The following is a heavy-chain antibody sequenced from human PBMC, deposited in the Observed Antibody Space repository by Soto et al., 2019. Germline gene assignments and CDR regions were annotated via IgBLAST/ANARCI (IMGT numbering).Heavy chain of an antibody. Sequence: GGSLRLSCAASGFTFSSYSMNWVRQAPGKGLEWVSSISSSSSYIYYADSVKGRFTISRDNAKNSLYLQMNSLRAEDTAVYYCARAYPNVVPAAVNYYYYYGMDVWGQGTTVTVSS. J-gene: IGHJ6*02. CDR3: ARAYPNVVPAAVNYYYYYGMDV. CDR2: ISSSSSYI. D-gene: IGHD2-2*01. V-gene: IGHV3-21*01. CDR1: GFTFSSYS.